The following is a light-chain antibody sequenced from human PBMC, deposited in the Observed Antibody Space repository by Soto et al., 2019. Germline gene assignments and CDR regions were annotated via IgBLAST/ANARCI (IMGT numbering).Light chain of an antibody. CDR3: SSYTSSSTYV. V-gene: IGLV2-14*01. J-gene: IGLJ1*01. CDR2: EVT. CDR1: ISDVGAFNY. Sequence: QSVLTQPSSLSGSPGQSITISCTATISDVGAFNYVSWYQQHPGKAPTNLMIYEVTNLPSGVSNRFSGSKSGNTASLTISGLQAEDEADYYCSSYTSSSTYVFGTGTKVTVL.